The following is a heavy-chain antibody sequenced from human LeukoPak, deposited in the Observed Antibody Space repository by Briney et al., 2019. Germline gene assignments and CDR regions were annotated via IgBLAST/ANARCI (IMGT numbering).Heavy chain of an antibody. D-gene: IGHD6-13*01. CDR2: IKQDGSEK. CDR3: AREMPGIAAAGDY. V-gene: IGHV3-7*01. J-gene: IGHJ4*02. CDR1: RFTFSSYW. Sequence: GGSLRLSCAASRFTFSSYWMSWVRQAPGKGLEWVANIKQDGSEKYYVDSVKGRFTISRDNAKNSLYLQMNSLGAEDTAVYYCAREMPGIAAAGDYWGQGTLVTVSS.